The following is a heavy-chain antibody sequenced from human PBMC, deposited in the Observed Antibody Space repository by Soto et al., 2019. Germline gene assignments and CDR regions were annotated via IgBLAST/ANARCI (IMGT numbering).Heavy chain of an antibody. CDR3: ARVNAGIATDKRFDP. V-gene: IGHV1-18*01. CDR2: ISGYNGNT. J-gene: IGHJ5*02. D-gene: IGHD6-13*01. CDR1: GYTFTSYG. Sequence: ASVKVSCKASGYTFTSYGISWVRQAPGQGLEWMGWISGYNGNTNFAQKLQGRVTMTTDTSTSTAYMELRSLRSDDTAVYYCARVNAGIATDKRFDPWGQGTLVTVSS.